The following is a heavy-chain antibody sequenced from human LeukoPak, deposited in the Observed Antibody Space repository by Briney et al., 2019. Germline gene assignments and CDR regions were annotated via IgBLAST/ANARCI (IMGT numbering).Heavy chain of an antibody. D-gene: IGHD3-10*01. CDR3: ARVRRDGFGELLSPSFDY. V-gene: IGHV3-11*01. CDR1: GFTFSDYY. Sequence: GGSLRLSCAASGFTFSDYYMSWIRQAPGKGLEWVSYISSSGSTIYYADSVKGRFTISRDSAKNSLYLQMNSLRAEDTAVYYCARVRRDGFGELLSPSFDYWGQGTLVTVSS. CDR2: ISSSGSTI. J-gene: IGHJ4*02.